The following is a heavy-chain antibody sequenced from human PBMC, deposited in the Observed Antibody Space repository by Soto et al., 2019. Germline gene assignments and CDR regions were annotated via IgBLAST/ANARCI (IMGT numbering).Heavy chain of an antibody. CDR2: ITTXKGKT. D-gene: IGHD3-16*02. CDR1: GCTFTNYG. CDR3: ATRYPPFDY. V-gene: IGHV1-18*01. Sequence: XSVKVSCKTSGCTFTNYGISWVRQAPGQGLEWLXWITTXKGKTTHAQKXXGRVTMTXXKSKSTAYMELRSLRSDDTAMYYCATRYPPFDYWGQGTLVTVSS. J-gene: IGHJ4*02.